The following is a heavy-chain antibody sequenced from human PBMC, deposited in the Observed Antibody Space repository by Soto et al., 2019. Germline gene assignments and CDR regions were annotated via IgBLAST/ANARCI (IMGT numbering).Heavy chain of an antibody. CDR3: AKEVWGGPMDV. Sequence: QVQLVESGGGVVQPGRSLRLSCAASGFTFSSYGMHWVRQAPGKGLEWVAVISYDGSNKNYADSVKGRFTISRDNSKNTQYRQMNRMRAEDTAVYYCAKEVWGGPMDVWGQGTTVTVAS. D-gene: IGHD3-16*01. CDR2: ISYDGSNK. J-gene: IGHJ6*02. V-gene: IGHV3-30*18. CDR1: GFTFSSYG.